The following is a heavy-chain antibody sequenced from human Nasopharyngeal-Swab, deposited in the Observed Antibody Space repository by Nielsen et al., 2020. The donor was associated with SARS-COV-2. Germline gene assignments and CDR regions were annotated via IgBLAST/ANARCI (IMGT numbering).Heavy chain of an antibody. V-gene: IGHV3-21*01. D-gene: IGHD3-10*01. CDR2: ISSSSSYI. Sequence: GESLKISCAASGFTFSSYSMNWVRQAPGKGLEWVSSISSSSSYIYYADSVKGRFTIYRDNAKNSLYLQMNSLRAEDTAGYYCARGYYYGSGSGRWDFDMDVWGQGTTVTVSS. CDR3: ARGYYYGSGSGRWDFDMDV. J-gene: IGHJ6*02. CDR1: GFTFSSYS.